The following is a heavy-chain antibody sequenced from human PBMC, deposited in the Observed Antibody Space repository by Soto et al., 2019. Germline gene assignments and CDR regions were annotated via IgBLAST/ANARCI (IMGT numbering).Heavy chain of an antibody. D-gene: IGHD3-22*01. CDR3: ARGRKYYYDSSGYQI. CDR1: GYTFTSYE. CDR2: MNPNSGNT. J-gene: IGHJ4*02. V-gene: IGHV1-8*01. Sequence: ASVKVSCKASGYTFTSYEINWVRQATGQGLEWMGWMNPNSGNTGYAQKFQGRVTMTRNTSISTAYMELSSLRSEDTAVYYCARGRKYYYDSSGYQIWGQGTLVTVSS.